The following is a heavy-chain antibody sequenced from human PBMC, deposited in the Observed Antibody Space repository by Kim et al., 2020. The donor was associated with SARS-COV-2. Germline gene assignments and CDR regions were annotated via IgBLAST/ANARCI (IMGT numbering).Heavy chain of an antibody. V-gene: IGHV1-8*01. CDR3: ARLVPGDY. CDR2: SGNT. J-gene: IGHJ4*02. Sequence: SGNTGHAPKFPGRVTMTRNTSISTAYMELSSLRSEDTAVYYCARLVPGDYWGQGTLVTVSS.